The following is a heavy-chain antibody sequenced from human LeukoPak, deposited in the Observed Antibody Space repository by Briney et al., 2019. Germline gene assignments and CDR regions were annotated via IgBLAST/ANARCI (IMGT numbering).Heavy chain of an antibody. Sequence: GASVKVSCKASGYTFTSYGISWVRQAPGQGLEWMGWISAYNGNTNYAQKLQGRVTMTTDTSTSTAYMELRSLRSDDTAVYYCASLKGGAGRGYYFDYWGQGTLVTVSS. V-gene: IGHV1-18*01. CDR2: ISAYNGNT. CDR1: GYTFTSYG. CDR3: ASLKGGAGRGYYFDY. D-gene: IGHD3-16*01. J-gene: IGHJ4*02.